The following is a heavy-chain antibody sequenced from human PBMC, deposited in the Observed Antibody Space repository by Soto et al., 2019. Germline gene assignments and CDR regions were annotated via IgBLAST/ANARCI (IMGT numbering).Heavy chain of an antibody. CDR2: IYYSGST. CDR3: ARPGRGYSYGYVLGGFDY. J-gene: IGHJ4*02. V-gene: IGHV4-39*01. CDR1: GGSISSSSYY. D-gene: IGHD5-18*01. Sequence: SQTLPLPCTVSGGSISSSSYYRGLIRQPPGKGLEWIGSIYYSGSTYYNPSLKSRVTISVDTSKNQFPLKLSSVTAADTAVYYCARPGRGYSYGYVLGGFDYWGQGTLVTVSS.